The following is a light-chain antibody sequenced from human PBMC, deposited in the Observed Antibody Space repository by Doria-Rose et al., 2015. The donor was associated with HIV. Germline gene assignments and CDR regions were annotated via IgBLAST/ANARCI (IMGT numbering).Light chain of an antibody. Sequence: DIQMTQSPSTLSASVGDRVTITCRGSQSISGWLAWYQQKPGKAPKLLIYRASSLESGVPSRFSGSGSGTEFTLTISSPQPDDFATYYCQQYKSYSRTFGQGTKVEIK. CDR1: QSISGW. CDR2: RAS. V-gene: IGKV1-5*03. J-gene: IGKJ1*01. CDR3: QQYKSYSRT.